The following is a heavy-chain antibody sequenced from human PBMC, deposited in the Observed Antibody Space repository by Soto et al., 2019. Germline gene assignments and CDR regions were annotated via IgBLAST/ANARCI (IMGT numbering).Heavy chain of an antibody. D-gene: IGHD5-12*01. Sequence: EVQLVESGGGLVQPGGSLRLSCAASGFTFSNYWMSWVRQAPGKGLEWVANIKQDGTEKNYVDSVRGRFTISRDNAKNSLDLHMNSLTAEDTAVYYCAGVAIWGQGTLVTVSS. V-gene: IGHV3-7*01. J-gene: IGHJ4*02. CDR2: IKQDGTEK. CDR1: GFTFSNYW. CDR3: AGVAI.